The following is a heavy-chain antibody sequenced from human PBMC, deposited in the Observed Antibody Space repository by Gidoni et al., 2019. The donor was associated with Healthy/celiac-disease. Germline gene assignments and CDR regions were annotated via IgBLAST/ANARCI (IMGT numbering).Heavy chain of an antibody. Sequence: QVQLQESGPGLVKPSETLSPTCTVSGGSISSYYWSWIRQPPGKGLEWIGYIYYSGSTNYNPSLKSRVTISVDTSKNQFSLKLSSVTAADTAVYYCARGPDDYGDPFDYWGQGTLVTVSS. CDR3: ARGPDDYGDPFDY. D-gene: IGHD4-17*01. V-gene: IGHV4-59*01. CDR1: GGSISSYY. J-gene: IGHJ4*02. CDR2: IYYSGST.